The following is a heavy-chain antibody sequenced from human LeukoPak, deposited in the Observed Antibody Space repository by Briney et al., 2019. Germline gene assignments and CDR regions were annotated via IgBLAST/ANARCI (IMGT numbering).Heavy chain of an antibody. J-gene: IGHJ4*02. V-gene: IGHV3-7*01. CDR3: AQERS. Sequence: PGGSLRLSCVASGFSFTANWMSWVRQAPGKGPEWVASIKVDGSGKYYGDSVSGRFTISRDNAKNALYLQMNSLRVEDTAVYYCAQERSWGQRTLVTVPS. CDR2: IKVDGSGK. CDR1: GFSFTANW.